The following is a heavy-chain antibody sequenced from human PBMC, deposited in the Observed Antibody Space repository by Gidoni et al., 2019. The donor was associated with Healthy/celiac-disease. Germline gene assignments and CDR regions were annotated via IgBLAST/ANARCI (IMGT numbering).Heavy chain of an antibody. J-gene: IGHJ3*02. CDR2: IYYSGST. Sequence: QLQLQESGPGLVKPSATLSLTCTVSGGSISSSSYYWGWIRQPPGKGLEWIGSIYYSGSTYYNPSLKSRVTISVDTSKNQFSLKLSSVTAADTAVYYCASEYSSSGAFDIWGQGTMVTVSS. V-gene: IGHV4-39*07. CDR3: ASEYSSSGAFDI. CDR1: GGSISSSSYY. D-gene: IGHD6-6*01.